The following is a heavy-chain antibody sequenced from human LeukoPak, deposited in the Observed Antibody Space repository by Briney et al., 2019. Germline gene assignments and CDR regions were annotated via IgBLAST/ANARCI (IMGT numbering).Heavy chain of an antibody. D-gene: IGHD3-10*01. J-gene: IGHJ6*02. CDR3: AKGPYGLGIYYGMDV. V-gene: IGHV3-23*01. Sequence: GGSLRLSCATSGFTFSNCGMSWVRQAPGKGLQWLSVIGGDGTTYYADSVKGRFTVSRDNSENTLYLQMNSLRAEDTAIYYCAKGPYGLGIYYGMDVWGQGTTVTV. CDR2: IGGDGTT. CDR1: GFTFSNCG.